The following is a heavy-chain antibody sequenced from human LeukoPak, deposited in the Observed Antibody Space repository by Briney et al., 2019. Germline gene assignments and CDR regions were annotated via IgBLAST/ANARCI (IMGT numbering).Heavy chain of an antibody. J-gene: IGHJ4*02. Sequence: ASVKVSXKASGYTFTGYYMHWVRQAPGQGLEWMGWINPNSGGTNSAQRFQGRVTMTRDTSISTAYMELSRLTSDDTAVYYCARYQCSSTSCWIFDYWGQGTLITVSS. CDR3: ARYQCSSTSCWIFDY. CDR2: INPNSGGT. D-gene: IGHD2-2*01. V-gene: IGHV1-2*02. CDR1: GYTFTGYY.